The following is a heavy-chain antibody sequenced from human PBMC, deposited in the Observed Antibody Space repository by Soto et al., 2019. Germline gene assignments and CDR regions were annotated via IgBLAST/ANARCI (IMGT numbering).Heavy chain of an antibody. CDR2: IIPILGIA. CDR3: ALGRVGATPRLAPRDYYFDY. D-gene: IGHD1-26*01. J-gene: IGHJ4*02. V-gene: IGHV1-69*02. CDR1: GGTFSSYT. Sequence: QVQLVQSGAEVKKPGSSVKVSCKASGGTFSSYTISWVRQAPGQGLEWMGRIIPILGIANYAQKFQGIVTITADKATSTAYMELSSLRSEATAVYYCALGRVGATPRLAPRDYYFDYWGQGTLVTVSS.